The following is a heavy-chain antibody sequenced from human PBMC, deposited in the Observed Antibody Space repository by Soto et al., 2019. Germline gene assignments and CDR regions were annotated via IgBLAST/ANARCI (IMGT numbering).Heavy chain of an antibody. CDR3: VGRSTVSYYAVDV. CDR2: TSYYGSIN. J-gene: IGHJ6*02. CDR1: GFRFGIYE. V-gene: IGHV3-30*04. D-gene: IGHD4-17*01. Sequence: GGSLRLSCVGSGFRFGIYEILWVRLAPGKGLEWVTLTSYYGSINYYAESVKGRFTMSRHNSNNLLYLQMNSLRTEDTAGYYCVGRSTVSYYAVDVWGQGTTVTVSS.